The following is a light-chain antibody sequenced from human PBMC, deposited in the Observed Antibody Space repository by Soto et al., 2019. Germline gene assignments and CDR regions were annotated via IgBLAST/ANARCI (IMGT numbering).Light chain of an antibody. V-gene: IGLV2-11*01. CDR2: DVN. CDR3: CSYAGSYTYV. CDR1: SSDVGGYNY. Sequence: QSVLTQPRSVSGSPGQSVTISCTGTSSDVGGYNYVSWYQQHPGKAPKLIIYDVNRRPSGVPDRFSGSKSGNTASLTTSGLQAEDEADYYCCSYAGSYTYVFGTGTKVTVL. J-gene: IGLJ1*01.